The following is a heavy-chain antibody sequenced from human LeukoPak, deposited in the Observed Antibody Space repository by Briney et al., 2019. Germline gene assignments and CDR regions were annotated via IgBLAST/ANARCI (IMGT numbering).Heavy chain of an antibody. D-gene: IGHD3-22*01. J-gene: IGHJ4*02. CDR3: AKAHPWYYGSSGRRRMTFDY. Sequence: SETLSLTCAVYGGSFSGYYWSWIRQPPGKGLEGIGEINHSGSTNYNPSLKSRVTISVDTSKNQFSLKLSSVTAADTAAYYCAKAHPWYYGSSGRRRMTFDYWGQGTLVTVSS. CDR2: INHSGST. CDR1: GGSFSGYY. V-gene: IGHV4-34*01.